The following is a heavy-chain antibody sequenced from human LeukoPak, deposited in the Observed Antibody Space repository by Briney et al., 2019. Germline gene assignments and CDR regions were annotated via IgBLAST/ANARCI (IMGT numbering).Heavy chain of an antibody. CDR3: VRERFGAIVEN. Sequence: PGGSLRLSCAASGFTVANDRMSWVRQPPGKGLEWVSTVYGGGNTAYTDSVKGRFTISRDISKNTLLLQMNSLRAEDTAVYFCVRERFGAIVENWGQGALVIVSS. CDR1: GFTVANDR. J-gene: IGHJ4*02. D-gene: IGHD3-10*01. V-gene: IGHV3-53*01. CDR2: VYGGGNT.